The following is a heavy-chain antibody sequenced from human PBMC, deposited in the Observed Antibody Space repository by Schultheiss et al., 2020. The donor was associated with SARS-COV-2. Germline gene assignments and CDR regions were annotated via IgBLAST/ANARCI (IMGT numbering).Heavy chain of an antibody. J-gene: IGHJ6*02. CDR3: ARDRANWAAYYYYGMDV. D-gene: IGHD7-27*01. V-gene: IGHV1-69*04. CDR2: IIPIFGIA. Sequence: SVKVSCKASGGTFSSYTISWVRQAPGQGLEWMGRIIPIFGIANYAEKFQGRVTITADKSTSTAYMELRSLRSDDTAVYYCARDRANWAAYYYYGMDVWGQGTTVTVSS. CDR1: GGTFSSYT.